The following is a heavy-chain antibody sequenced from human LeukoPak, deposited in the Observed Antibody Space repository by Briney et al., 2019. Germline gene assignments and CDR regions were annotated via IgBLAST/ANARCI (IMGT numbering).Heavy chain of an antibody. CDR3: ARPSLVTYYYDSSGYNWFDP. Sequence: GASVKVSCKASGYTFTGYYMHWVRQAPGQGLEWMGWINPNSGGTNYAQKFQGRVTMTRDTSISTAYMELSRLRSDDTAVYYCARPSLVTYYYDSSGYNWFDPWGQGTLVTVSS. CDR1: GYTFTGYY. CDR2: INPNSGGT. V-gene: IGHV1-2*02. D-gene: IGHD3-22*01. J-gene: IGHJ5*02.